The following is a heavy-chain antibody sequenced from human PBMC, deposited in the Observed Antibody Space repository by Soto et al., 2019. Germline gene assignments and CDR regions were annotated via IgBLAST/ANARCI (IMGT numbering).Heavy chain of an antibody. D-gene: IGHD1-26*01. Sequence: SLKVDCKTSGYSFTSLDINCVRQTGGQGLEWMGWMQPSTGRTGYAQKFQGRVTMTRDTSINTAYMELTTLTSDDTAFYYCARGVSAGVDYWGQGTLVTVSS. CDR1: GYSFTSLD. V-gene: IGHV1-8*01. J-gene: IGHJ4*02. CDR3: ARGVSAGVDY. CDR2: MQPSTGRT.